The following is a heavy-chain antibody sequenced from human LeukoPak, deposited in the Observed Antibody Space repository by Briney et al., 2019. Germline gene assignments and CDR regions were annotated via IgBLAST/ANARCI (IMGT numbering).Heavy chain of an antibody. Sequence: SETLSLTCAVYGGSFSGYYWSWIRQPPGKGLEWIGEINHSGSTNYNPSLKSRVTISVDTSKNQFSLKLSSVTAADTAVYYCARVTRRQVAGTSGLWWFDPWGQGTLVTVSS. J-gene: IGHJ5*02. CDR2: INHSGST. D-gene: IGHD6-19*01. V-gene: IGHV4-34*01. CDR1: GGSFSGYY. CDR3: ARVTRRQVAGTSGLWWFDP.